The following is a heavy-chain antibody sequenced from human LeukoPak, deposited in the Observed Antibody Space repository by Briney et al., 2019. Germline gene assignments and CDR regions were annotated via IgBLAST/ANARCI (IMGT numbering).Heavy chain of an antibody. V-gene: IGHV4-30-4*08. D-gene: IGHD3-22*01. J-gene: IGHJ4*02. CDR1: GGSISSGDYY. CDR3: ASGTYYYDSSGYLFDY. CDR2: IYYRGST. Sequence: SQTLSLTCTVSGGSISSGDYYWSWIRQPPGKGMEWIGYIYYRGSTYYNPSLKSRVTISVDTSKNQFSLKLSSVTAADTAVYYCASGTYYYDSSGYLFDYWGQGTLVTVSS.